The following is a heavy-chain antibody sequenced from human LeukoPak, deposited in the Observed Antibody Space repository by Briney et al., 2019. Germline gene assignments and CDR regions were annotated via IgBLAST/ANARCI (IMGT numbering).Heavy chain of an antibody. J-gene: IGHJ4*02. Sequence: SETLSLTCAVSGGSISSSNWWSWVRQPPGKGLEWIGEIYHSGSTNYNPSLKSRVTISVDKSKNQFSLKLSSVTAADTAVYYCASTVFRLTFGGVIAHPFDYWGQGTLVTVSS. CDR2: IYHSGST. V-gene: IGHV4-4*02. CDR3: ASTVFRLTFGGVIAHPFDY. CDR1: GGSISSSNW. D-gene: IGHD3-16*02.